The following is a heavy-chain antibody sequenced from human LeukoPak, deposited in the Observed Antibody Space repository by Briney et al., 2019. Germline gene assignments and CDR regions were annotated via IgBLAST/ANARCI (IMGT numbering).Heavy chain of an antibody. D-gene: IGHD2-2*01. Sequence: GSLRLSCAASGFTFSNYAMSWVRQAPGKGLVWVSAISGTGGSTYYADSVKGRFTISRDNSKNTLYLQMNSLRAEDTAVYYCARWRFQLLDYWGQGTLVTVSS. J-gene: IGHJ4*02. CDR1: GFTFSNYA. CDR2: ISGTGGST. V-gene: IGHV3-23*01. CDR3: ARWRFQLLDY.